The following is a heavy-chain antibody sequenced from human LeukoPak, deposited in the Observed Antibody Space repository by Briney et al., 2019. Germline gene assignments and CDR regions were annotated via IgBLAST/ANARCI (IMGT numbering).Heavy chain of an antibody. D-gene: IGHD3-22*01. CDR3: ARDRDYDDNSEGWFDL. V-gene: IGHV4-59*02. Sequence: SETLSLTCSVSGGSVNSNCWNWIRQAPGRGLEWIGNVYYSGRTNYNPSLRSRVTISVDTAKNQFSLKLNSVTSADTAVYYCARDRDYDDNSEGWFDLWGQGTLVTISS. CDR2: VYYSGRT. CDR1: GGSVNSNC. J-gene: IGHJ5*02.